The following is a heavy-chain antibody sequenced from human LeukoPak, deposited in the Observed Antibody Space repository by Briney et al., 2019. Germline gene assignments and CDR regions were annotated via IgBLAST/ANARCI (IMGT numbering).Heavy chain of an antibody. V-gene: IGHV4-39*01. J-gene: IGHJ4*02. Sequence: PSETLSLTCTVSGGSMSSSSHYWGWIRQPPGKGLEWIGSIYYSGSTYYNPSLKSRVTISVDTSKNQVSLKLSSVTAADTAVYYCARLLYLDMGFFDYWGQGTLVTVSS. D-gene: IGHD3-16*01. CDR2: IYYSGST. CDR3: ARLLYLDMGFFDY. CDR1: GGSMSSSSHY.